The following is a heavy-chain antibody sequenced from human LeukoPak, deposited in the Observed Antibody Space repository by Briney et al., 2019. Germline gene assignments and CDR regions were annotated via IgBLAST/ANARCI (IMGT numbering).Heavy chain of an antibody. Sequence: ASVKVSCKASGYTFTGYYMHWVRQAPGQGLEWMGWINPNSGGTNYAQKFQGRVTMTRDTSISTAYMELSRLRSDDTAVYYCASGIKSILVGAHDAFDIWGQGTMVTVSS. D-gene: IGHD1-26*01. CDR3: ASGIKSILVGAHDAFDI. J-gene: IGHJ3*02. CDR2: INPNSGGT. V-gene: IGHV1-2*02. CDR1: GYTFTGYY.